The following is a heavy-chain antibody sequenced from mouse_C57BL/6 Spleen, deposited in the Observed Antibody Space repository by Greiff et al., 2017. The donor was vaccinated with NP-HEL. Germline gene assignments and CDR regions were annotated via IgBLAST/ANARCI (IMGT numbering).Heavy chain of an antibody. D-gene: IGHD1-1*01. Sequence: VQLQQSGPGLVKPSQYMSLTCSVTGYSITSGYYWNWIRQFPGNKLEWMGYISYDGSNNYNPSLKNRISITRDTSKNQFFLKLNSVTTEDTATYYCARGGSSYRDFDYWGQGTTLTVSS. V-gene: IGHV3-6*01. CDR2: ISYDGSN. J-gene: IGHJ2*01. CDR1: GYSITSGYY. CDR3: ARGGSSYRDFDY.